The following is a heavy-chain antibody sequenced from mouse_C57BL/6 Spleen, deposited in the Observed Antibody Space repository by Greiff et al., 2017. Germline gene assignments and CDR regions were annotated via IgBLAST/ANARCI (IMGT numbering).Heavy chain of an antibody. CDR1: GFNIKNTY. CDR3: AVMYYDYEGYYAMDY. CDR2: IDPANGNT. J-gene: IGHJ4*01. Sequence: VQLQQSVAELVRPGASVKLSCTASGFNIKNTYMHWVKQRPEQGLEWIGRIDPANGNTKYAPKFQGQATLTADTSSNTAYLQLSSLTSEDTGIYYCAVMYYDYEGYYAMDYWGQGTSVTVSS. D-gene: IGHD2-4*01. V-gene: IGHV14-3*01.